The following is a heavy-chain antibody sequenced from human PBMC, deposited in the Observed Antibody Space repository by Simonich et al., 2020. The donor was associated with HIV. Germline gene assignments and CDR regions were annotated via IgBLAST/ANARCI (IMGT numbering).Heavy chain of an antibody. J-gene: IGHJ4*02. CDR3: ARGRAYSYGQEYCFDN. CDR2: IYDSGST. Sequence: QVQLQESGPGLVKPSQTLSLTCTVSGGSVSSGGYYWTWIRQHPGKGLEGIGNPTTPGKCLEWIGKIYDSGSTFYKPSLRSPVTISVDTSKNQFSLKVSPVTAADTAIYYCARGRAYSYGQEYCFDNWGQGTLVTVSS. D-gene: IGHD5-18*01. V-gene: IGHV4-31*01. CDR1: GGSVSSGGYY.